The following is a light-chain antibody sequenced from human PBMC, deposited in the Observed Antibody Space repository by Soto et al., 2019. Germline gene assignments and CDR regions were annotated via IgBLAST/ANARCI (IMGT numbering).Light chain of an antibody. V-gene: IGKV1-39*01. Sequence: DIQMTQSPSSLSVSVGDRVTITFRASQSIGGFLNWYQQKLGKAPKLLIYAASSLQSGVPSRFSGSGSGTDFTLTISSLQPEDFATYYCQQSYSTSWTFGQGTKVDI. CDR1: QSIGGF. CDR3: QQSYSTSWT. CDR2: AAS. J-gene: IGKJ1*01.